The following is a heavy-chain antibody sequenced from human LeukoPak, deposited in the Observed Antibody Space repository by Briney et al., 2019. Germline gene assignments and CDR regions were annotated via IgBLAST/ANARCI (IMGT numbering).Heavy chain of an antibody. Sequence: SETLSPTCAVYGGSFSGYYWSWIRQPPGKGLEWIGEINHSGSTNYNPSLKSRVTISVDTSKNQFSLKLSSVTAADTAVYYCARGYSSGWYQGAFDIWGQGTMVTVSS. V-gene: IGHV4-34*01. D-gene: IGHD6-19*01. CDR1: GGSFSGYY. CDR3: ARGYSSGWYQGAFDI. CDR2: INHSGST. J-gene: IGHJ3*02.